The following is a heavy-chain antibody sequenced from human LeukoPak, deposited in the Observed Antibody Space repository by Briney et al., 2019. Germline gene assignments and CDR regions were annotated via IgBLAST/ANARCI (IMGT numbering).Heavy chain of an antibody. Sequence: ASVKVSCKASGYTFTSYYMHWVRQAPGQGLEWMGIINPSGGSTSYAQKFQGRVTITADESTSTAYMELSSLRSEDTAVYYCARARGMTEDFDYWGQGTLVTVSS. J-gene: IGHJ4*02. V-gene: IGHV1-46*01. D-gene: IGHD1-14*01. CDR3: ARARGMTEDFDY. CDR1: GYTFTSYY. CDR2: INPSGGST.